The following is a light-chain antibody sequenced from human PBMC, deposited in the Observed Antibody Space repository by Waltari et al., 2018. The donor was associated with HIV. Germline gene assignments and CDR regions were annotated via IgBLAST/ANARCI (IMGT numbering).Light chain of an antibody. CDR1: SRDIWCSTS. CDR2: DVT. V-gene: IGLV2-14*03. Sequence: QSALTQPDSVSGYPGQSITLSCTGTSRDIWCSTSLTWYPPHPSKAPKLIIYDVTERPTGIPNRFSGSKSDNTASLTISGLQTEDEADFYCSSYITGSPFVFGGGTKVTVL. J-gene: IGLJ2*01. CDR3: SSYITGSPFV.